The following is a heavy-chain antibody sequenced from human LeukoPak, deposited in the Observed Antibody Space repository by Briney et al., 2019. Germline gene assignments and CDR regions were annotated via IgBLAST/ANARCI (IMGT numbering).Heavy chain of an antibody. CDR1: GGSISSSNW. CDR2: INHSGST. V-gene: IGHV4-4*02. Sequence: SETLSLTCAVSGGSISSSNWWSWVRQPPGKGLEWIGEINHSGSTNYNPSLKSRVTISVDTSKNQFSLKLSSVTAADTAVYYCARHSSGWYSPFDYWGQGTLVTVSS. CDR3: ARHSSGWYSPFDY. J-gene: IGHJ4*02. D-gene: IGHD6-19*01.